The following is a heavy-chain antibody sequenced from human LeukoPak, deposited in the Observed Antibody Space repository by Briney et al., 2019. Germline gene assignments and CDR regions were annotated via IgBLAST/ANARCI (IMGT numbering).Heavy chain of an antibody. CDR2: IYPNTGVT. CDR3: ARDRADRISVLITTYQSRYYGMDV. Sequence: ASVKVSCKASGFTFNAFYVHWVRQAPGQGLEWMGWIYPNTGVTNSAPRFQDRATMTRDSSRSTAYMDLSRLTFDDTAVYYCARDRADRISVLITTYQSRYYGMDVWGHGTTVTVSS. D-gene: IGHD2-15*01. J-gene: IGHJ6*02. CDR1: GFTFNAFY. V-gene: IGHV1-2*02.